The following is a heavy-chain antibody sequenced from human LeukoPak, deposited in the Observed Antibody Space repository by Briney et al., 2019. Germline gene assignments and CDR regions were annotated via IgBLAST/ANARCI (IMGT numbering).Heavy chain of an antibody. CDR2: ISGSSSTK. CDR3: ARGYYGSGIDS. Sequence: GGSLRLSCAASGFTFSSYSMNWVRQAPGKGLEWVSYISGSSSTKYNAGSVKGRFTISRDNAKNSLYLQMNSLRVEDTAVYYCARGYYGSGIDSWGQGTLVTVSS. D-gene: IGHD3-10*01. J-gene: IGHJ4*02. V-gene: IGHV3-48*01. CDR1: GFTFSSYS.